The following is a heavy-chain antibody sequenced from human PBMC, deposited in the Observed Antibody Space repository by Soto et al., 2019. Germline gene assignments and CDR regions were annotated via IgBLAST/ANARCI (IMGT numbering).Heavy chain of an antibody. D-gene: IGHD6-6*01. CDR3: ARRAIAAALGMYYYYYYMDV. CDR2: VYYSGST. Sequence: TLSPPRPFSGGSLSRGGYYLGWVRPHPRKGTEWIGYVYYSGSTYYNPSLKSRVTISVDTSKNRFSLKLSSVTAADTAVYYCARRAIAAALGMYYYYYYMDVWGKGTTVTVSS. CDR1: GGSLSRGGYY. J-gene: IGHJ6*03. V-gene: IGHV4-31*03.